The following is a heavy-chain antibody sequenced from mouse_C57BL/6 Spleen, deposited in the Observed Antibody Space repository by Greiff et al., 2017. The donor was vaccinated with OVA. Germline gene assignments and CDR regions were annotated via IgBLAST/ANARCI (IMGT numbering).Heavy chain of an antibody. CDR3: TRDDYDAWFAY. Sequence: EVMLVESGAGLVKPGGSLKLSCAASGFTFSSYAMSWVRQTPEKRLEWVAYISSGGDYIYYADTVKGRFTISRDNARNTLYLQMSSLKSEDTAMYYCTRDDYDAWFAYWGQGTLVTVSA. J-gene: IGHJ3*01. CDR2: ISSGGDYI. D-gene: IGHD2-4*01. V-gene: IGHV5-9-1*02. CDR1: GFTFSSYA.